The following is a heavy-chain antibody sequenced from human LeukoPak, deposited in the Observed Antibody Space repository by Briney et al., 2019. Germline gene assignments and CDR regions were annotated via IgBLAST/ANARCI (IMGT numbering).Heavy chain of an antibody. D-gene: IGHD3-22*01. Sequence: GGSLRLSCAASGFTFSSYAMSWVRQAPGKGLEWVSAISGSGGSTYYADSVKGRFTISRDNSKNTLYLQMNSLRAEDTAVYYCAKDQLADYYDNSGYFDCWGQGTLVTVSP. CDR2: ISGSGGST. V-gene: IGHV3-23*01. J-gene: IGHJ4*02. CDR1: GFTFSSYA. CDR3: AKDQLADYYDNSGYFDC.